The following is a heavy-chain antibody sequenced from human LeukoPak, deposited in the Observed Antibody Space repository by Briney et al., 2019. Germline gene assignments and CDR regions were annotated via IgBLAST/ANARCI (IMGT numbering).Heavy chain of an antibody. V-gene: IGHV4-4*09. Sequence: SETLSLTCPVSGGSISSYYWSWIRQPPGKGLEWIGYIYTSGSTNYNPSLKSRVTISVDTSKNQFSLKLSSVTAADTAVYYCARSTSGYSGYDSPYYFDYRGQGTLVTVSS. J-gene: IGHJ4*02. CDR3: ARSTSGYSGYDSPYYFDY. CDR2: IYTSGST. CDR1: GGSISSYY. D-gene: IGHD5-12*01.